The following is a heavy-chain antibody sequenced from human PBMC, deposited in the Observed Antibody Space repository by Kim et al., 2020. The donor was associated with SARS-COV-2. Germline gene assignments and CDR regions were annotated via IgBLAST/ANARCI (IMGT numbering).Heavy chain of an antibody. J-gene: IGHJ3*02. Sequence: GGSLRLSCAASGFTFSSYSMNWVRQAPGKGLEWVSSISSSSSYIYYADSVKGRFTISRDNAKNSLYLQMNSLRAEDTAVYYCARDGYSSSWYNRRAFDIWGQETMVTVSS. D-gene: IGHD6-13*01. V-gene: IGHV3-21*01. CDR2: ISSSSSYI. CDR1: GFTFSSYS. CDR3: ARDGYSSSWYNRRAFDI.